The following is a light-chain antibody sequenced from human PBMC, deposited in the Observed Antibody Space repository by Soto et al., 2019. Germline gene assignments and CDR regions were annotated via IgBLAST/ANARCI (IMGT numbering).Light chain of an antibody. CDR1: QNINNY. CDR2: DAS. CDR3: QQYENLPT. V-gene: IGKV1-33*01. J-gene: IGKJ5*01. Sequence: EIPLTQSPSSLSASVGDRVTITCQASQNINNYLNWYQQKPGRAPKLLIYDASNLEAGVPSRFRGSGSGTDFTFTISRLQPEDSAAYYCQQYENLPTFGKGTRLPIK.